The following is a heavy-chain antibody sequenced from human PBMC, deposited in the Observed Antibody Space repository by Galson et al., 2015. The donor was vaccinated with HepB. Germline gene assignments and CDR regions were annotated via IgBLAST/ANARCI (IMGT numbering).Heavy chain of an antibody. Sequence: SLRLSCAASGFTFSDYAMCWVRQAPGKGLEWVSGISSSGRTYYADSVKGRFTISKSKNTLYLQMNSLRAEDTAVYYCAKVGAKGYHYYYMDVWGKGTAVTVSS. V-gene: IGHV3-23*01. CDR3: AKVGAKGYHYYYMDV. CDR2: ISSSGRT. CDR1: GFTFSDYA. J-gene: IGHJ6*03. D-gene: IGHD1-26*01.